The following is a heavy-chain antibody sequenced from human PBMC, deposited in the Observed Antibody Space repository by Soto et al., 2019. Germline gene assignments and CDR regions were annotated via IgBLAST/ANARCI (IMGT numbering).Heavy chain of an antibody. J-gene: IGHJ4*02. CDR1: GYTFTSYG. V-gene: IGHV1-18*04. CDR3: ARFVDTAMVPDY. D-gene: IGHD5-18*01. CDR2: ISAYNGNT. Sequence: QVQLVQSGAEVKKPGASVKVSCKASGYTFTSYGISWVRQAPGPGLEWMGWISAYNGNTNYAQKLQGRVTMTTDTSTNTAYMELRSLRSDYTAVYYCARFVDTAMVPDYWGQGTLVTVSS.